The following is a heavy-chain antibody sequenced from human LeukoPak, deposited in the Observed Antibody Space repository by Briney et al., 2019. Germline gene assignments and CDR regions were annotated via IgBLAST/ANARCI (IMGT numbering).Heavy chain of an antibody. D-gene: IGHD5-18*01. V-gene: IGHV3-11*01. CDR1: GFTFSDYY. CDR2: ISSSSNTI. CDR3: ARPKGQLSFFDAFDI. J-gene: IGHJ3*02. Sequence: PGGSLRLSCAASGFTFSDYYMSWIRQTPGKGLEWVSYISSSSNTIYYADSVKGRFTISRDNAKDSLYLQMNSLRAEDTAVYYCARPKGQLSFFDAFDIWGQGTMVTVSS.